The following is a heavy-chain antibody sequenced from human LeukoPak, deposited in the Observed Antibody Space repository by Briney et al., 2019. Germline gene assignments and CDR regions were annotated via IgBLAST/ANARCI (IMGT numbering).Heavy chain of an antibody. Sequence: PGGSLRLFCCASGFTVSSNYMTWVRPAPGKGGEWVSVMFSGGSTFYADSEQGRFTISRDSSKKTLYLPMHSLRAEDTAVYYCARKYYYDSSGSDAFDIWGQGTMVTVSS. CDR3: ARKYYYDSSGSDAFDI. J-gene: IGHJ3*02. CDR2: MFSGGST. D-gene: IGHD3-22*01. V-gene: IGHV3-53*01. CDR1: GFTVSSNY.